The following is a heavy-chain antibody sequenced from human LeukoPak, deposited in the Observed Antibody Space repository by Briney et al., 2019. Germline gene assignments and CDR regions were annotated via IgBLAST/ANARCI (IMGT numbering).Heavy chain of an antibody. V-gene: IGHV3-48*01. J-gene: IGHJ3*02. D-gene: IGHD3-22*01. CDR2: ISSSSSTI. CDR3: ARTVSGFDAFDI. CDR1: GFTFSSYS. Sequence: GGSLRLSCATTGFTFSSYSMNWVRQAPGKGLEWVSYISSSSSTIYYADSVKGRFTISRDNAKNSLYLQMNSLRAEDTAVYYCARTVSGFDAFDIWGQGTMVTVSS.